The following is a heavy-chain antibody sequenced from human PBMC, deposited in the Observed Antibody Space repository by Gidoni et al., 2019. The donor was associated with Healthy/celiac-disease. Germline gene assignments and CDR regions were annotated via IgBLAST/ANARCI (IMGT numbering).Heavy chain of an antibody. CDR2: IYYSGGT. CDR3: ARHLTEYSSGWNAFDI. Sequence: QLQLQASGPGPVKPSETLSLTCTVSGGSISSSSYYWGWLRQPPGKGLAWIGSIYYSGGTYYNPSLKSRVTISVDTSKNQFSLKLSSVTAADTAVYYCARHLTEYSSGWNAFDIWGQGTMVTVSS. V-gene: IGHV4-39*01. CDR1: GGSISSSSYY. J-gene: IGHJ3*02. D-gene: IGHD6-19*01.